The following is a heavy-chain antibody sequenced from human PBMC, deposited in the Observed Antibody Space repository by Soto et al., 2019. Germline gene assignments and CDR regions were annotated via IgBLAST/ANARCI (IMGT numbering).Heavy chain of an antibody. CDR1: GYSFTSYW. Sequence: PGESLKISCKGSGYSFTSYWIGWVRQMPGKGLEWMGLIYPGDSDTRYSPSFQGQVTISADKSISTAYLQWSSLKASDTAMYYCARLDTAMATGYYYYYMDVWGKGTTVTVSS. V-gene: IGHV5-51*01. D-gene: IGHD5-18*01. CDR3: ARLDTAMATGYYYYYMDV. J-gene: IGHJ6*03. CDR2: IYPGDSDT.